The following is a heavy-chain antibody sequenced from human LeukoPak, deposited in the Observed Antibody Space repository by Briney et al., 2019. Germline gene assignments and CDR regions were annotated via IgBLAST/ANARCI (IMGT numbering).Heavy chain of an antibody. Sequence: GESLKISCKGSGYSFTSYWIGWVRQMPGKGLEWMGIIYPGDSDTRYSPPFQGQVTISADKSISTAYLQWSSLKASDTAMYYCARISRDLNRRNCSSTSCYSSWGVSDAFDIWGQGTMVTVSS. CDR1: GYSFTSYW. V-gene: IGHV5-51*01. CDR3: ARISRDLNRRNCSSTSCYSSWGVSDAFDI. D-gene: IGHD2-2*01. J-gene: IGHJ3*02. CDR2: IYPGDSDT.